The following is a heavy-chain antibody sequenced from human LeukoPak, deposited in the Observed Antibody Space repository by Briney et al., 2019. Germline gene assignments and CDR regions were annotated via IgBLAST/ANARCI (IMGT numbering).Heavy chain of an antibody. Sequence: GGSLRLSCAASGFTFSSYWMSWVRQAPGKGLEWVANIKQDGSEKYYVDSVKGRFTISRDNAKNSLYLQMNSLRAEDTAVYYCARDPVDTAMGPYYYGMDVWAKGPRSPSP. J-gene: IGHJ6*02. CDR2: IKQDGSEK. V-gene: IGHV3-7*01. D-gene: IGHD5-18*01. CDR1: GFTFSSYW. CDR3: ARDPVDTAMGPYYYGMDV.